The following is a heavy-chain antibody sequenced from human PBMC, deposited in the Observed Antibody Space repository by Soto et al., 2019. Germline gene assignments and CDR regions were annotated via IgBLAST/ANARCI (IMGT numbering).Heavy chain of an antibody. Sequence: EVHLLESGGGLVQPGGSLRLSCAASGFTFTSYSMNWVRQAPGKGLEWVSSVRSSGADTYYADSVKGRFTISRDNSKNTLYLQMNSLRAEDTAIYYCAKTIEQQLVRCAFDIWGQGTMVTVSS. CDR1: GFTFTSYS. CDR2: VRSSGADT. V-gene: IGHV3-23*01. CDR3: AKTIEQQLVRCAFDI. J-gene: IGHJ3*02. D-gene: IGHD6-13*01.